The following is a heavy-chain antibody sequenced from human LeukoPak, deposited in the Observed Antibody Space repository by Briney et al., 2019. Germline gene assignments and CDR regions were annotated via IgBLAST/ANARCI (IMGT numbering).Heavy chain of an antibody. V-gene: IGHV1-69*05. CDR3: ARDANKNEYFQH. Sequence: GSSVKVSCKASGGTFSSYAISWVRQAPGQGLEWMGGIIPIFGTANYAQKFQGRVTMTRDTSTSTVYMELSSLRSEDTAVYYCARDANKNEYFQHWGQGTLVTVSS. CDR1: GGTFSSYA. J-gene: IGHJ1*01. CDR2: IIPIFGTA. D-gene: IGHD1/OR15-1a*01.